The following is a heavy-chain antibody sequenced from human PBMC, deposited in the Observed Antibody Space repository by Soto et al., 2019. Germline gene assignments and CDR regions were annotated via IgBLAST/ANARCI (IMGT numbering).Heavy chain of an antibody. V-gene: IGHV4-30-4*01. CDR1: GGSISSGDYY. Sequence: SETLSLTCTVSGGSISSGDYYWSWIRQPPGKGLEWIGYIYYSGSTYYNPSLKSRVTISVDTSKNQFSLKLSSVTAADTAVYYCARWGYCTNGVCYNNWFDPWGQGTLVTVSS. CDR2: IYYSGST. CDR3: ARWGYCTNGVCYNNWFDP. J-gene: IGHJ5*02. D-gene: IGHD2-8*01.